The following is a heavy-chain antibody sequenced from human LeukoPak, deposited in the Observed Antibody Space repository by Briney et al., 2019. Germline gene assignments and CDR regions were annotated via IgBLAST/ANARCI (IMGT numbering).Heavy chain of an antibody. J-gene: IGHJ6*02. Sequence: SETLSLTCTVSGGSISNYYWSWIRQPPGKGLEWIGYIYYSGSTNYNPSLKSRVIISVDTSKNQFSLKLSTVTAADTAVYYCARGGDYYDTSGYPDPFYFYGLNVWGQGTTVTVSS. V-gene: IGHV4-59*12. CDR3: ARGGDYYDTSGYPDPFYFYGLNV. D-gene: IGHD3-22*01. CDR1: GGSISNYY. CDR2: IYYSGST.